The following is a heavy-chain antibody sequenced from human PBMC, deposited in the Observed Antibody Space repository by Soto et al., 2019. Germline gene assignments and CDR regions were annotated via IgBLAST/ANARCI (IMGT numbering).Heavy chain of an antibody. J-gene: IGHJ2*01. D-gene: IGHD6-19*01. Sequence: WESLRLSCAASGFTFSSYAMSWVRQAPGKGLEWVSAISGSGGSTYYADSVKGRFTISRDNSKNTLYLQMNSLRAEDTAVYYCAKKWGYGSGWYYDWYFDLWGRGTLVTVSS. CDR1: GFTFSSYA. CDR3: AKKWGYGSGWYYDWYFDL. V-gene: IGHV3-23*01. CDR2: ISGSGGST.